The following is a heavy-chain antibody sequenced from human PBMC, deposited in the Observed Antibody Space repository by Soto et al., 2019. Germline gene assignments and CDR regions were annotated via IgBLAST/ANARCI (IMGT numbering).Heavy chain of an antibody. CDR3: AKDQSGRAHYYESSGFDY. J-gene: IGHJ4*02. CDR2: ISGSGGIT. D-gene: IGHD3-22*01. V-gene: IGHV3-23*01. CDR1: GFTFSSYA. Sequence: EVQLLESGGGLVQPGGSLRLSCAASGFTFSSYAMSWVRQAPGKGLEWVSAISGSGGITYYADSVKGRFTISRDNSKNPLYLQMNSLRAEDTAVYYCAKDQSGRAHYYESSGFDYWGQGTLVTVSS.